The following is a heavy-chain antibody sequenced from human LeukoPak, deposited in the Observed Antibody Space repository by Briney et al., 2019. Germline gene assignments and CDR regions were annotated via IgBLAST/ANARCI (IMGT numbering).Heavy chain of an antibody. CDR3: TRTYYYDSSGYLH. J-gene: IGHJ4*02. V-gene: IGHV3-15*01. Sequence: GGSLRLSCVASGFSFNNAWMSWVRQVPGKGLKWVARIKSKTDGGTTDYVAPVKGRFTISRDDSKNTLYLQMNSLKTEDTAVYYCTRTYYYDSSGYLHWGQGTLVTVSS. CDR1: GFSFNNAW. D-gene: IGHD3-22*01. CDR2: IKSKTDGGTT.